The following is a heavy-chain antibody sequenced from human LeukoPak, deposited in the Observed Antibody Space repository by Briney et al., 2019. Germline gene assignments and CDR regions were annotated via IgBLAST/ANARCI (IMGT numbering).Heavy chain of an antibody. CDR2: IYSGGST. CDR1: GFTVSSNY. Sequence: GGSLRLSCAASGFTVSSNYMSWVRQAPGKGLEWVSVIYSGGSTYYADSVKGRFTISRDNSKNTLYLQMNSLRAEDTAVYYCARDLSGSGSYNWFDPWGQGTLVTVSS. CDR3: ARDLSGSGSYNWFDP. V-gene: IGHV3-53*01. D-gene: IGHD6-25*01. J-gene: IGHJ5*02.